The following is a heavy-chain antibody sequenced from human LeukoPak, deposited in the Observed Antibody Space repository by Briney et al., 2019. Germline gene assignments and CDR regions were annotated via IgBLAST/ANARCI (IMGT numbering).Heavy chain of an antibody. V-gene: IGHV1-2*02. Sequence: GASVKVSCKASGYTITGYYMHWVRQAPGQGLEWMGWINPNNGGTNYAQKFQGRVTMTRDTSISTAYMELSRLRSDDTAVYYCARDFTDILTGYYMSSWWFDPWGQGTLVTVSS. CDR2: INPNNGGT. CDR1: GYTITGYY. CDR3: ARDFTDILTGYYMSSWWFDP. D-gene: IGHD3-9*01. J-gene: IGHJ5*02.